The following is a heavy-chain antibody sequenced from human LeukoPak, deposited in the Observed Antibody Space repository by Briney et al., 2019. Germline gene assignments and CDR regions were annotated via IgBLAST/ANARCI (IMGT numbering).Heavy chain of an antibody. V-gene: IGHV4-39*01. CDR2: IYYSGST. J-gene: IGHJ4*02. D-gene: IGHD3-22*01. CDR1: ADSISTSSYN. CDR3: ARTVYYYDSSGYHPYFDY. Sequence: SETLSLTCSVSADSISTSSYNWGWIRQLPGKGLEWIGTIYYSGSTYYNPSLTSRVTISVDTSKNQFSLKLSSVTAADTAVYYCARTVYYYDSSGYHPYFDYWGQGTLVTVSS.